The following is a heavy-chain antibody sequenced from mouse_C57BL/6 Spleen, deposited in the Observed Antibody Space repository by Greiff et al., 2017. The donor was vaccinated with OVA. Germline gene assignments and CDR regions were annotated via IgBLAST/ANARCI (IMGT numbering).Heavy chain of an antibody. CDR3: ARGGLGQWYFDV. CDR1: GYAFSTYW. Sequence: QVQLQQSGAELVKPGASVKISCKASGYAFSTYWMNWVKQRPGKGLEWIGQIYPGDGDTNYNGKFKGKATLTADKSSSTAYMQLSSLTSEDSAVYFCARGGLGQWYFDVWGTGTTVTVSS. CDR2: IYPGDGDT. D-gene: IGHD4-1*01. J-gene: IGHJ1*03. V-gene: IGHV1-80*01.